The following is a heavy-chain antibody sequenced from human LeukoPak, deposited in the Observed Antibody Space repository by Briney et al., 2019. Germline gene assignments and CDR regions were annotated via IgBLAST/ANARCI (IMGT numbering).Heavy chain of an antibody. CDR3: ARGGVDDILTGYTEPNDY. Sequence: GGSLRLSCAASGFTFSSYWMSWIRQAPGKGLEWVSYISSSGSTIYYADSVKGRFTISRDNAKNSLYLQMNSLRAEDTAVYYCARGGVDDILTGYTEPNDYWGQGTLVTVSS. J-gene: IGHJ4*02. D-gene: IGHD3-9*01. CDR2: ISSSGSTI. V-gene: IGHV3-11*01. CDR1: GFTFSSYW.